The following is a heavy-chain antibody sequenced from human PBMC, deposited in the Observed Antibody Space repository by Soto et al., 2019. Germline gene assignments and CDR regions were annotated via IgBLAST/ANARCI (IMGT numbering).Heavy chain of an antibody. CDR1: RFTFSSYA. CDR2: ISGSGGST. D-gene: IGHD1-26*01. CDR3: ARDSPWGAPPYYYYGMDV. Sequence: LRLSCAASRFTFSSYAMSWVRQAPGKGLEWVSAISGSGGSTYYADSVKGRFTISRDNAKNTLYLQMNSLRAEDTAVYYCARDSPWGAPPYYYYGMDVWGQGTTVTVS. V-gene: IGHV3-23*01. J-gene: IGHJ6*02.